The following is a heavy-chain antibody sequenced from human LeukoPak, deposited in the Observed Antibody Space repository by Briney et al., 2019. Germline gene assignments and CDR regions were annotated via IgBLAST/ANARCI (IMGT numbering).Heavy chain of an antibody. Sequence: GRSLRLSCAASGFTFSSYAMHWVRQAPGKGLEWVAVISYDGSNKYYADSVKGRFTISRDNSKNTLYLQMNSLRAEDTAVYYCARVVYYDSSGYSVDYWGQGTLVTVSS. CDR2: ISYDGSNK. V-gene: IGHV3-30-3*01. J-gene: IGHJ4*02. CDR1: GFTFSSYA. D-gene: IGHD3-22*01. CDR3: ARVVYYDSSGYSVDY.